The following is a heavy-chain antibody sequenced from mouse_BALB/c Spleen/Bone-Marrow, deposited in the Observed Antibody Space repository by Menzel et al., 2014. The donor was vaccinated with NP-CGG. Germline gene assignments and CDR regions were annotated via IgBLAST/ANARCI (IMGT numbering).Heavy chain of an antibody. CDR3: AIYYDSWFAY. CDR2: ISYSGST. CDR1: GYSITSDYA. D-gene: IGHD2-4*01. Sequence: EVNLVESGPGLVKPSQSLSLTCTVTGYSITSDYAWNWIRQFPGNKLEWMGYISYSGSTSYNPSLKSRISITRDTSKNQFFLQLNSVTTEDTATYYRAIYYDSWFAYWGQGTLVTVSA. V-gene: IGHV3-2*02. J-gene: IGHJ3*01.